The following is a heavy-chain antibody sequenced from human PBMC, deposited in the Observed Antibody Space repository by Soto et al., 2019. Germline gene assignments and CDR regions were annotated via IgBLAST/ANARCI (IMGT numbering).Heavy chain of an antibody. V-gene: IGHV4-59*01. CDR3: ARGSVVAATGYYYYIDV. J-gene: IGHJ6*03. Sequence: QVQLQESGPGLVKPSETLSLTCTVSGGSISSYYWSWIRQPPGKGLEWIGYIYYSGSTNYNPSLKIRLPISVDTSKNQFSLKLSSVTAADTAVYYCARGSVVAATGYYYYIDVWGKGTTVTVSS. CDR2: IYYSGST. D-gene: IGHD2-15*01. CDR1: GGSISSYY.